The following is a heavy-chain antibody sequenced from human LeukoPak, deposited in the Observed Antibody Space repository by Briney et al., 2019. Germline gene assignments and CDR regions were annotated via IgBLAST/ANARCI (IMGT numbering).Heavy chain of an antibody. CDR2: ISSSGSTI. CDR3: AKDPVVAATQNYFDY. D-gene: IGHD2-15*01. J-gene: IGHJ4*02. Sequence: GGSLRLSCAASGFTFSDYYMSWIRQAPGKGLEWVSYISSSGSTIYYADSVKGRFTISRDNSKNTLYLQMNSLRAEDTAVYYCAKDPVVAATQNYFDYWGQGTLVTVSS. CDR1: GFTFSDYY. V-gene: IGHV3-11*01.